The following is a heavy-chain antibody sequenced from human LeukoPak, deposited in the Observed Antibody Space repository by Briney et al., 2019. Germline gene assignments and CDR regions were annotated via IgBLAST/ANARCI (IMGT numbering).Heavy chain of an antibody. CDR1: GFTFSSYA. Sequence: PGGSLGLSCAASGFTFSSYAMSWVRQAPGKGLEWVSAISGSGGSTYYADSVKGRFTISRDNSKNTLYLQMNSLRAEDTAVYYCAKIQSSYNSSDYWGQGTLVTVSS. V-gene: IGHV3-23*01. CDR2: ISGSGGST. D-gene: IGHD6-6*01. J-gene: IGHJ4*02. CDR3: AKIQSSYNSSDY.